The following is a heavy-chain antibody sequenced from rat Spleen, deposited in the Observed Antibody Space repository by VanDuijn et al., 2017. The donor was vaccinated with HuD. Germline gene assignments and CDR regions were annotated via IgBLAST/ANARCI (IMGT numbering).Heavy chain of an antibody. CDR2: TSYDGSTT. V-gene: IGHV5-29*01. CDR3: ANTYYGYWFAY. J-gene: IGHJ3*01. D-gene: IGHD1-9*01. CDR1: GFTSSAYY. Sequence: EVQLVESDGGLVQSGRSLKLSCATSGFTSSAYYMAWVRQAPTKGLDWVATTSYDGSTTYYRDSVKGRFTISRDNAKSTLYLQMDSLRSEDTATYFCANTYYGYWFAYWGQGTLVTVSS.